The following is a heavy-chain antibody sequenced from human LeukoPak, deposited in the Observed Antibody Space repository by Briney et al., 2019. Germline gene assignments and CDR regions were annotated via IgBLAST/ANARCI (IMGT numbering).Heavy chain of an antibody. CDR1: GFNFSRFR. CDR2: IKQDGSEK. V-gene: IGHV3-7*01. D-gene: IGHD3-3*01. J-gene: IGHJ4*02. CDR3: ARVDDFWSGYYSDH. Sequence: GGSLRLCCAASGFNFSRFRMNWVRQAPGKGLEWVANIKQDGSEKYYVDSVKGRFTISRDNAKNSLYLQMNSLRADDTAVYFCARVDDFWSGYYSDHWGQGSLVTVSS.